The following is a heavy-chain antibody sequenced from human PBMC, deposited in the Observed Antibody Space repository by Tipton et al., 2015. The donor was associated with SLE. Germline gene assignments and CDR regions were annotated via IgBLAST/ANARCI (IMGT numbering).Heavy chain of an antibody. V-gene: IGHV4-61*02. CDR2: LYTTGST. D-gene: IGHD2-2*01. J-gene: IGHJ4*02. CDR1: GGSITTGSYY. CDR3: VVCSPSSCSYFDY. Sequence: TLSLTCTVSGGSITTGSYYWSWIRQPAGKGLEWIGRLYTTGSTYYNPSLTSRVSMSVDTSKNQFSLRLSSVTAADTAVYYCVVCSPSSCSYFDYWGQGRLVTVSS.